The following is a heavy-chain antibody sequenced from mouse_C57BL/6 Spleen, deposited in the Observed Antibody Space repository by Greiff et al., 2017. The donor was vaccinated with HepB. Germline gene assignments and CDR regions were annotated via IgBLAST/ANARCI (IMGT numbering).Heavy chain of an antibody. CDR2: IYPGSGST. V-gene: IGHV1-55*01. J-gene: IGHJ3*01. CDR3: ARVYYSNWGFAY. D-gene: IGHD2-5*01. CDR1: GYTFTSYW. Sequence: VQLQQPGAELVKPGASVKMSCKASGYTFTSYWITWVKQRPGQGLEWIGDIYPGSGSTNYNEKFKSKARLTVDTSSSTAYMQLSSLTSEDCAVYYCARVYYSNWGFAYWGQGTLVTVSA.